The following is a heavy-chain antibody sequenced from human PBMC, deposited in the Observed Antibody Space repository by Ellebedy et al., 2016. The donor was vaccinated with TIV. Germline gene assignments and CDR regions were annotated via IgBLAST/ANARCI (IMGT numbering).Heavy chain of an antibody. D-gene: IGHD3-10*01. CDR2: INGEGTDT. CDR1: GLTFSTYW. V-gene: IGHV3-74*01. J-gene: IGHJ4*02. Sequence: GESLKISCTASGLTFSTYWIHWVRQAPGKGLVWVSRINGEGTDTSYADSVKGRFTISRDDAKNTVYLQMNSLRVEDTAVYYCARGYYYGSGCRDWGQGTLVTVSS. CDR3: ARGYYYGSGCRD.